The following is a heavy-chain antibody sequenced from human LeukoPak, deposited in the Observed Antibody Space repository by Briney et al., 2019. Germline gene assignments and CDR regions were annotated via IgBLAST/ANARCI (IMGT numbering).Heavy chain of an antibody. CDR2: INGGSSLI. CDR3: ARDRQDLWSGYPKYYFDY. Sequence: GGSLRLSCAASGFSFSSYSMNWVRQAPGKGLEWISYINGGSSLIWFADSVRGRFTVSRDNAKNSLDLQMNSLRVDDTAVYYCARDRQDLWSGYPKYYFDYWGQGTLVTVSS. J-gene: IGHJ4*02. CDR1: GFSFSSYS. V-gene: IGHV3-48*01. D-gene: IGHD3-3*01.